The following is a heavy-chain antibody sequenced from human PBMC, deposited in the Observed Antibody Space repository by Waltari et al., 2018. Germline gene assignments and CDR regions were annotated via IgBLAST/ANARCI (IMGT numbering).Heavy chain of an antibody. CDR3: AAVAWHYSVRIDY. V-gene: IGHV4-38-2*01. D-gene: IGHD6-19*01. Sequence: QVQLQESGPGLVKPSETLSLTCAVFGHSIRSEYFWGWIRQPPGKGLEWIGTTHHDGTTFYIHSLQNRITISLDTSNNQFSLRLRSMTAADTAVYYCAAVAWHYSVRIDYWGQGTLVTVSS. CDR2: THHDGTT. J-gene: IGHJ4*02. CDR1: GHSIRSEYF.